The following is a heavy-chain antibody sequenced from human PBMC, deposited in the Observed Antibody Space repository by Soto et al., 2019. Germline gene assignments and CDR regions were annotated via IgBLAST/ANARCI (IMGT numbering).Heavy chain of an antibody. V-gene: IGHV3-21*01. J-gene: IGHJ6*02. CDR2: ISSSSSYI. D-gene: IGHD5-18*01. CDR3: ARDPGYSYGYGMDV. Sequence: VGSLRLSCAASGFTFSSYSMNWVRQAPGKGLEWVSSISSSSSYIYYADSVKGRFTISRDNAKNSLYLQMNSLRAEDTAVYYCARDPGYSYGYGMDVWGQGTTVTVSS. CDR1: GFTFSSYS.